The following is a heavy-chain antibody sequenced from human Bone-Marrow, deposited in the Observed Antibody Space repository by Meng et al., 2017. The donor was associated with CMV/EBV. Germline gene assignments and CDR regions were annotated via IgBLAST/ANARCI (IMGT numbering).Heavy chain of an antibody. Sequence: GESLKISCAASGFTVSSNYMSWVRQAPGKGLEWVSVIYSGGSTYYADSVKGRFTISRDNSKNTLYLQMNSLRSEDTAVYYCARVRCSSTSCYMGYYFDDWGQGTLVTVSS. CDR2: IYSGGST. J-gene: IGHJ4*02. D-gene: IGHD2-2*02. CDR3: ARVRCSSTSCYMGYYFDD. V-gene: IGHV3-53*05. CDR1: GFTVSSNY.